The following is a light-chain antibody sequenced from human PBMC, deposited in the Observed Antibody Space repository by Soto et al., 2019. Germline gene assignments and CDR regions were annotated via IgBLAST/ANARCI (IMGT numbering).Light chain of an antibody. V-gene: IGKV1-9*01. CDR2: ASS. CDR1: QGIGTY. Sequence: IQLTHSASSLSVSLGDRVTVTCWASQGIGTYLVWYQQKSGEAPTVVIYASSTLQTGVPSRFSGSGYGTDFYLTISSLHTEDVATYYCQQVDSYPRTFGQGTKVDIK. CDR3: QQVDSYPRT. J-gene: IGKJ1*01.